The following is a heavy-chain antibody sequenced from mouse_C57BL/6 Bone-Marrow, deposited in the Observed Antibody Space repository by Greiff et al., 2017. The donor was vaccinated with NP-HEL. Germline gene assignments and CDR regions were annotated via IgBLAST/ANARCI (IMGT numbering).Heavy chain of an antibody. Sequence: QVQLKQPGAELVKPGASVKLSCKASGYTFTSYWMQWVKQRPGQGLEWIGEIDPSDSYTNYNQKFKGKATLTVDTSSSTAYMQLSSLTSEYSAVYYCAPYDYPYFDDWGQGTTLTVSS. CDR3: APYDYPYFDD. D-gene: IGHD2-4*01. J-gene: IGHJ2*01. V-gene: IGHV1-50*01. CDR1: GYTFTSYW. CDR2: IDPSDSYT.